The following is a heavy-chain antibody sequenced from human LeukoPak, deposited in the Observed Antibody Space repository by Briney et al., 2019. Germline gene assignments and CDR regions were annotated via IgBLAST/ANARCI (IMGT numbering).Heavy chain of an antibody. Sequence: ASVKVSCKASGYTFTDYCMHWVRQAPGQGLEWMGWINPNSGGTNYAQKFQGRVTMTRDTSISTAYMELSRLRSDDTAVYYCAKDTRYSQYYYYGMDVWGQGTTVTVSS. V-gene: IGHV1-2*02. CDR1: GYTFTDYC. J-gene: IGHJ6*02. CDR3: AKDTRYSQYYYYGMDV. CDR2: INPNSGGT. D-gene: IGHD3-9*01.